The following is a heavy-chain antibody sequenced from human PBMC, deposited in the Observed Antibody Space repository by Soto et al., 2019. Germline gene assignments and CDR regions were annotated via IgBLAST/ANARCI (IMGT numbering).Heavy chain of an antibody. CDR2: VSFDGNNR. D-gene: IGHD3-22*01. V-gene: IGHV3-30*18. J-gene: IGHJ4*02. CDR3: VKSFFYDSSCYHYGLFDH. CDR1: GFTFSKYA. Sequence: QVQLVESGGGVVQPGRSLRLSCAASGFTFSKYAMYWVRQAPGRGPEWVAVVSFDGNNRFHADSVRGRFTISRDNSKSTLFLQMDSLRVEDTAVYYCVKSFFYDSSCYHYGLFDHWGQGALVTVSS.